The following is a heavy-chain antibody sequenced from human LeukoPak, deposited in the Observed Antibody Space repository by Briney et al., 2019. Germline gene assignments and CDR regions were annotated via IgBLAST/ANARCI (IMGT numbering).Heavy chain of an antibody. Sequence: PSETLSLTCTVSGGSISSGGYYWSWIRQHPGKGLEWIGYIYYSGSTYYNPSLKSRVTISVDTSKNQFSLKLSSVTAADTAVYYCARDPVGSGCHDYWGQGTLVTVSS. CDR2: IYYSGST. J-gene: IGHJ4*02. V-gene: IGHV4-31*03. CDR3: ARDPVGSGCHDY. CDR1: GGSISSGGYY. D-gene: IGHD6-19*01.